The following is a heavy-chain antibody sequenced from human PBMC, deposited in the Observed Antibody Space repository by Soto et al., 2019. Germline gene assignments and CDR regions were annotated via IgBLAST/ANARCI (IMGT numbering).Heavy chain of an antibody. J-gene: IGHJ6*03. CDR3: AKKGETSTIVVVPAAIDYYYMDV. Sequence: EVQLLESGGGLVQPGGSLRLSCAASGFTFSSYAMSWVRQAPGKGLEWVSAISGSGGSTYYADSVKGRFTISRDNSKNTLYLQMNSLRAEDTAVYYCAKKGETSTIVVVPAAIDYYYMDVWGKGTTVTVSS. CDR1: GFTFSSYA. CDR2: ISGSGGST. D-gene: IGHD2-2*01. V-gene: IGHV3-23*01.